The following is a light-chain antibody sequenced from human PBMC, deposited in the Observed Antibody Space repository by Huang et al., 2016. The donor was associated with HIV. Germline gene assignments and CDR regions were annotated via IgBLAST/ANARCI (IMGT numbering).Light chain of an antibody. CDR1: QGVSHF. J-gene: IGKJ4*01. CDR2: GAS. V-gene: IGKV1-16*01. Sequence: DIQMTQSPSSLSASVGDRVTISCRASQGVSHFLGWFQQKTGKAPKSLIYGASSFQSGVPSRFSGSGSETDFTLTISSLQPEDSATYYCQQYNSYPLTFGGGTKVEIK. CDR3: QQYNSYPLT.